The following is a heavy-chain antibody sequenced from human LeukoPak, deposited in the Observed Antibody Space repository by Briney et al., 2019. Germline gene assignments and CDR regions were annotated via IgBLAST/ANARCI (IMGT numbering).Heavy chain of an antibody. Sequence: QSGGSLRLSCAASGFTFGSHAMSWVRQAPGKGLEWVSAISGRGGSTYYADSVKGRFTISRDNSKNTLYLQMNSLRAEDTAVYYCAKDDYGDYVYYYMDGWGKGTTVTVSS. V-gene: IGHV3-23*01. D-gene: IGHD4-17*01. CDR1: GFTFGSHA. CDR2: ISGRGGST. CDR3: AKDDYGDYVYYYMDG. J-gene: IGHJ6*03.